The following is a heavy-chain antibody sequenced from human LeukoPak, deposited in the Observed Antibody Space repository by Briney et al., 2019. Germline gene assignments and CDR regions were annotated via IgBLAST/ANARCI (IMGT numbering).Heavy chain of an antibody. CDR3: AREYSRADAFDI. Sequence: GGSLRLSCAASGFTFSSYTMHWVRQAPGKGLEWVTFISYNGSNKYYADSVKGRFTISRDNSKNTLYLQMNTLRAEDAAVYYCAREYSRADAFDIWGQGTLVTVSS. V-gene: IGHV3-30-3*01. CDR1: GFTFSSYT. D-gene: IGHD2-15*01. J-gene: IGHJ3*02. CDR2: ISYNGSNK.